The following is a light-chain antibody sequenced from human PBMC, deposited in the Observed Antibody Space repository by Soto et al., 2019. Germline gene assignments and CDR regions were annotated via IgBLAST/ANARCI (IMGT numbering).Light chain of an antibody. Sequence: EYVLTQSPGTLSLSPGEGATLSCRASQTVRNNYLAWYQQKPGQAPRLLIYDASSRATGIPDRFSGGGSGTDFTLAIRRLEPEDIAVHYCQPYDYLTTFGQGTRLEIK. J-gene: IGKJ5*01. CDR3: QPYDYLTT. CDR2: DAS. V-gene: IGKV3-20*01. CDR1: QTVRNNY.